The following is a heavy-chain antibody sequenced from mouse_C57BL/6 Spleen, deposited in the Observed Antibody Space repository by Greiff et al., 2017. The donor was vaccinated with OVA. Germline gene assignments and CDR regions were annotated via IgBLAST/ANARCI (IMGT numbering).Heavy chain of an antibody. CDR1: GFNIKDYY. CDR2: IDPEDGDT. J-gene: IGHJ4*01. Sequence: VQLQQSGAELVRPGASVKLSCTASGFNIKDYYMHWVKQRPEQGLEWIGRIDPEDGDTEYAPKFQGKATMTADTSSNTAYLQLSSLTSEDTAVYYCTVHYYGSRTGAMDYWGQGTSVTVSS. CDR3: TVHYYGSRTGAMDY. V-gene: IGHV14-1*01. D-gene: IGHD1-1*01.